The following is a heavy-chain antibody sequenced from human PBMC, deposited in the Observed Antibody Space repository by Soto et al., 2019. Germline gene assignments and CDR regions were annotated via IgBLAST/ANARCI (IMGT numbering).Heavy chain of an antibody. J-gene: IGHJ6*02. CDR1: GGSFSGYY. Sequence: SETLSLTCAVYGGSFSGYYWSWIRQPPGKGLEWIGEINHSGSTNYNPSLKSRVTISVDTSKNQFSLKLSSVTAADTAVYYCARARHYGSGSYGHYYYYGMDVWGQGTTVTV. CDR3: ARARHYGSGSYGHYYYYGMDV. D-gene: IGHD3-10*01. CDR2: INHSGST. V-gene: IGHV4-34*01.